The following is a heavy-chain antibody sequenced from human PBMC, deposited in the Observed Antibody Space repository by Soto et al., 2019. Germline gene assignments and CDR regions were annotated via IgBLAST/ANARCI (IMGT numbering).Heavy chain of an antibody. J-gene: IGHJ5*02. CDR2: ITDSGTGT. CDR1: GFTFSSCV. D-gene: IGHD6-13*01. V-gene: IGHV3-23*01. CDR3: AIGIIHGRWYAEA. Sequence: EVHLLESGGGLVHPGESLRLSCGASGFTFSSCVMTWVRQAPGKGLEWVSCITDSGTGTYYADSVKGRFTISRDNSKNKMSLQMNTLRGEETGVYYYAIGIIHGRWYAEAWGQGTLVTVSS.